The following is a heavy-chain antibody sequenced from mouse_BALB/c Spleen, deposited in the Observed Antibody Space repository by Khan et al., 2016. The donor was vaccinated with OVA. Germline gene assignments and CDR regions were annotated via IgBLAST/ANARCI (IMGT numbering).Heavy chain of an antibody. CDR3: ARGSTMMSWFAY. CDR2: IFPGDGTT. V-gene: IGHV1S56*01. D-gene: IGHD2-4*01. J-gene: IGHJ3*01. Sequence: VQLQESGAELVKPGASVKLSCKASGYTFTGYDINWVRQRPEQGLEWIGRIFPGDGTTKYNEKFKGKATLTTDKSSSPAFLQLSRLTSEDSAVYFCARGSTMMSWFAYWGQGTLVTVSA. CDR1: GYTFTGYD.